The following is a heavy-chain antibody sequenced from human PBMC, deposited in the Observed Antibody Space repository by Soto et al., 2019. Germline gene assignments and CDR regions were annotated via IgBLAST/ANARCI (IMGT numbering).Heavy chain of an antibody. J-gene: IGHJ5*02. CDR1: GGTFSSYA. V-gene: IGHV1-69*06. CDR3: AVRLTFWSGRYNWFDP. Sequence: SVKVSCKASGGTFSSYAISWVRQAPGQGLEWMGGIIPIFGTANYAQKFQGRVTITADKSTSTAYMELSSLRSEDTAVYYCAVRLTFWSGRYNWFDPWGQGTLGTVSS. D-gene: IGHD3-3*01. CDR2: IIPIFGTA.